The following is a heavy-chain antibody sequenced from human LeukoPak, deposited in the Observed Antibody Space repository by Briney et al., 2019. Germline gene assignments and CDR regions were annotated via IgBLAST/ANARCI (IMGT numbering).Heavy chain of an antibody. V-gene: IGHV1-69-2*01. Sequence: ASVKVSCKASGYTFTDSYMHWVQQAPGKRLEWMGRVDPEDGETIYAEKFQGRVTITADTSTDTAYMELSSLRSEDTAVYYCATDLPDYWGQGTLVTVSS. CDR3: ATDLPDY. J-gene: IGHJ4*02. CDR2: VDPEDGET. CDR1: GYTFTDSY.